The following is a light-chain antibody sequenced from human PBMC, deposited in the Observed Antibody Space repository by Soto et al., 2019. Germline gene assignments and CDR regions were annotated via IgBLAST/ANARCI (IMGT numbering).Light chain of an antibody. J-gene: IGKJ4*01. CDR2: AAT. CDR1: QGISNW. Sequence: DIQMTQSPSSVSASVGDRVTITCRATQGISNWLAWYQQKPGQAPKLLIYAATSLQDGLPLRFSGSGSGADFTLTISALQPEDFATYYCQQANSLPLTFGGGTKVEIK. V-gene: IGKV1-12*01. CDR3: QQANSLPLT.